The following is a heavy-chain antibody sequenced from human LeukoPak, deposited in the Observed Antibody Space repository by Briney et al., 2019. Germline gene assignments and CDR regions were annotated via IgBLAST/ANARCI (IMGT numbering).Heavy chain of an antibody. D-gene: IGHD6-13*01. Sequence: KPGGSLRLSCAASGFTFSSYAMSWVRQAPGKGLEWVSSISSSSSYIYYADSVKGRFTISRDNAKNSLYLQMNSLRAEDTAVYYCARGPGYSSSWYIYYYYYMDVWGKGTTVTVSS. CDR2: ISSSSSYI. CDR1: GFTFSSYA. V-gene: IGHV3-21*01. J-gene: IGHJ6*03. CDR3: ARGPGYSSSWYIYYYYYMDV.